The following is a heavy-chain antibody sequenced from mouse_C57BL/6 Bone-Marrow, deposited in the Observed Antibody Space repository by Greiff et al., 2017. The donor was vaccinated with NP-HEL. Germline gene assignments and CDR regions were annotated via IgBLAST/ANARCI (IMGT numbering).Heavy chain of an antibody. J-gene: IGHJ4*01. V-gene: IGHV1-55*01. CDR1: GYTFTSYW. Sequence: QVQLQQPGAELVKPGASVKMSCKASGYTFTSYWITWVKQRPGQGLEWIGDIYPGSGSTNYNEKFKSKATLTVDTSSSTAYMQLSSLTSEDSAVYYCARTTMVTPYYYAMDDWGQGTSVTVSS. CDR3: ARTTMVTPYYYAMDD. D-gene: IGHD2-2*01. CDR2: IYPGSGST.